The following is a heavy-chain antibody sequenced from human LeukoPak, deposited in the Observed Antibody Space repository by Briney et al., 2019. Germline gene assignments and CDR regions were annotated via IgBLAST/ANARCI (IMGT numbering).Heavy chain of an antibody. Sequence: GGSLRLSCAASGFTFSSYGMHWVCQAPGKGLEWVAVISYDGSNKYYADSVKGRFTISRDNSKNTLYLQMNSLRAEDTAVYYCAKTLNSGWSFDYWGQGTLVTVSS. CDR1: GFTFSSYG. V-gene: IGHV3-30*18. CDR2: ISYDGSNK. CDR3: AKTLNSGWSFDY. J-gene: IGHJ4*02. D-gene: IGHD6-19*01.